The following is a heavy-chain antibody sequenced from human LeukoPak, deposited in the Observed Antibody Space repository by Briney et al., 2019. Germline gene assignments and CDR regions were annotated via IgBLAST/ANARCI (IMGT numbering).Heavy chain of an antibody. CDR3: AKGGGYDILTGYYID. Sequence: GGSLRLSCAASGFTFSSYGMHWVRQAPGKGLEWVAFIRYDGSNKYYADSVKGRFTISRDNAKNSLYLQMNSLRAEDTALYYCAKGGGYDILTGYYIDWGQGTLVTVSS. J-gene: IGHJ4*02. V-gene: IGHV3-30*02. CDR1: GFTFSSYG. D-gene: IGHD3-9*01. CDR2: IRYDGSNK.